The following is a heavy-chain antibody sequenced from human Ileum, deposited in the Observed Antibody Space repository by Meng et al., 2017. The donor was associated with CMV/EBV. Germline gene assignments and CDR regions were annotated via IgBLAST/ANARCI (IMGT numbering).Heavy chain of an antibody. J-gene: IGHJ4*02. Sequence: MTWVRQAPGKGLEWVSSISSSSSYIYYADSVKGRFTISRDNAKNSLYLQMNSLRAEDTAVYYCARDGTGSEKALRFLEWFSPNYYFDYWGQGTLVTVSS. CDR2: ISSSSSYI. V-gene: IGHV3-21*01. CDR3: ARDGTGSEKALRFLEWFSPNYYFDY. D-gene: IGHD3-3*01.